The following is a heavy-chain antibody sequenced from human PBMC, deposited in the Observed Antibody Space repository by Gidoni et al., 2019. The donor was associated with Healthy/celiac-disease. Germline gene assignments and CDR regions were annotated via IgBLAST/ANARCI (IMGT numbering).Heavy chain of an antibody. Sequence: QVQLVESGGGLVKPGGSLRLSCAASGFTFSDYYMSWIRQAPGKGLEWVSYISSSSSYTNYADSVKGRFTISRDNAKNSLYLQMNSLRAEDTAVYYCARDYRGLCAFDIWGQGTMVTVSS. CDR1: GFTFSDYY. D-gene: IGHD3-16*01. J-gene: IGHJ3*02. CDR3: ARDYRGLCAFDI. V-gene: IGHV3-11*06. CDR2: ISSSSSYT.